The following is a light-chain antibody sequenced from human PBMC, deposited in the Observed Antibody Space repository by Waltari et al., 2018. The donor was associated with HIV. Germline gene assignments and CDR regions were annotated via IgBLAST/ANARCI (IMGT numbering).Light chain of an antibody. J-gene: IGKJ1*01. Sequence: EIVLTQSPVTLSVSPGASATVSCRASQSVSTKVAWYQQKPGRAPTLLVYDASTTAPGVPDRFSGSGSVTEFTLSILSLQSEDFALYFCQQYNSWPQTFGRGTQVDIK. CDR3: QQYNSWPQT. CDR1: QSVSTK. V-gene: IGKV3-15*01. CDR2: DAS.